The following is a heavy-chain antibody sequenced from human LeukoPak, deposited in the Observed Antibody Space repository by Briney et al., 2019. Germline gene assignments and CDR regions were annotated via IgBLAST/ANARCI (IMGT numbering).Heavy chain of an antibody. J-gene: IGHJ6*03. V-gene: IGHV4-34*01. CDR1: GFTFSSYA. CDR3: ARPTSYYYYYMDV. Sequence: RPGGSLRLSCAASGFTFSSYAMSWVRQPPGKGLEWIGDINHSGSTNYNPSLKSRATISKDTSKNQFSLQLTSVTAADTAVYYCARPTSYYYYYMDVWGKGTTVIISS. CDR2: INHSGST. D-gene: IGHD3-16*01.